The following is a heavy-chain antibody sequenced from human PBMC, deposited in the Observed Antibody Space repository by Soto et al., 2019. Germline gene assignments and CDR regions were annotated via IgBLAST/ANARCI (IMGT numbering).Heavy chain of an antibody. CDR3: XXXRYYYGSGSYRVEVDY. J-gene: IGHJ4*02. CDR2: IYYSGST. D-gene: IGHD3-10*01. CDR1: GGSISSYY. Sequence: QVQLQESGPGLVKPSETLSLTCTVSGGSISSYYWSWIRQXPGKGLEWIGYIYYSGSTNYNPSLKSRVTISVDTXKNXXXXXXSXXXXXXXXXXXXXXXRYYYGSGSYRVEVDYWGQGTLVTVSS. V-gene: IGHV4-59*01.